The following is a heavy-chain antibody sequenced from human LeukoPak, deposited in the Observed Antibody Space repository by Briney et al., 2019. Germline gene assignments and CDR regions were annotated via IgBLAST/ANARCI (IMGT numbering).Heavy chain of an antibody. CDR2: VHHSGYT. CDR3: ARGGSRNYWDFDY. D-gene: IGHD3-10*01. J-gene: IGHJ4*02. Sequence: SETLSLTCAVSGFSIRSPYYWGWIRQPPGKGLEWIGSVHHSGYTHYNPSLKSRVTTSIDTSNNQFSLKLKLNSVTAADTAVYYCARGGSRNYWDFDYWGQGTLVTVSS. V-gene: IGHV4-38-2*01. CDR1: GFSIRSPYY.